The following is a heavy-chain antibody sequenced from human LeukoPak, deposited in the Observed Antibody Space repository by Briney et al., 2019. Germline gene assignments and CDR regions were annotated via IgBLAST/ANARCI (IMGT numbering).Heavy chain of an antibody. D-gene: IGHD5-18*01. CDR3: ARRGYKDGYYYYYMDV. CDR2: IYYSGST. CDR1: GGSITIDS. V-gene: IGHV4-59*01. Sequence: SETLSLTCTVSGGSITIDSWSWIRQPPEKGLEWIGYIYYSGSTNYNPSLGSLVTMSVDTSKNQFSLKLSSVTAADTAVYFCARRGYKDGYYYYYMDVWGKGTTVTVSS. J-gene: IGHJ6*03.